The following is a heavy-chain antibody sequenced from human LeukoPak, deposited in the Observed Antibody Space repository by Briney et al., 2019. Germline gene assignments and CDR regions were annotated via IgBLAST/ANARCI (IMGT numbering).Heavy chain of an antibody. V-gene: IGHV4-38-2*01. CDR2: IYHSGST. Sequence: SETLSLTCAVSGYSISSGYYWGWIRQPPGKGLEWIGRIYHSGSTYYNPSLRSRVTISVDTSKTQFSLKLSSVHAADTAGYYSARPFWSGYSWFDPWGQGTLVTVSS. D-gene: IGHD3-3*01. CDR3: ARPFWSGYSWFDP. CDR1: GYSISSGYY. J-gene: IGHJ5*02.